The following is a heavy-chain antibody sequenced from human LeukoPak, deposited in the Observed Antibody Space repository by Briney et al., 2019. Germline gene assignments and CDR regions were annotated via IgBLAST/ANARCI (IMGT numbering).Heavy chain of an antibody. J-gene: IGHJ4*02. Sequence: GGSLRLSCAASGFTFSSYAMHWVRQAPGKGLEWVAVISYDGSNKYYADSVKGRFTISRDNSKNTLYLQMNSLRSDDTAIYFCARVQGGGYRTADYWGQGTLVTVSS. D-gene: IGHD3-10*01. CDR3: ARVQGGGYRTADY. CDR2: ISYDGSNK. CDR1: GFTFSSYA. V-gene: IGHV3-30*04.